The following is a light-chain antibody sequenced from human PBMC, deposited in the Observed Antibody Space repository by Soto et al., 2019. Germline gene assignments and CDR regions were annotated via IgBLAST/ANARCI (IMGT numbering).Light chain of an antibody. CDR1: SSDVGSYNR. CDR2: EVS. CDR3: SSYTSSSTYV. Sequence: QSVLTQPPSVSGPPGQSVTISCPGTSSDVGSYNRVSWYQQPPGTAPKLMIYEVSNRPSGVPDRFSGSKSGNTASLTISGLQAEDEADYYCSSYTSSSTYVFGTGTKVTVL. V-gene: IGLV2-18*02. J-gene: IGLJ1*01.